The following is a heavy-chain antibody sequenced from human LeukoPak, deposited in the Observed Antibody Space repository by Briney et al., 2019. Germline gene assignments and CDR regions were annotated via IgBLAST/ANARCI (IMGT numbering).Heavy chain of an antibody. V-gene: IGHV3-11*01. CDR3: AKGAGYYYDSSGWLVY. Sequence: GGSLRLSCAASGFTFSDYYMSWIRQAPGKGLEWVSYISSSGSTIYYADSVKGRFTISRDNSKNTLYLQMNSLRAEDTAVYYCAKGAGYYYDSSGWLVYWGQGTLVTVSS. J-gene: IGHJ4*02. CDR2: ISSSGSTI. D-gene: IGHD3-22*01. CDR1: GFTFSDYY.